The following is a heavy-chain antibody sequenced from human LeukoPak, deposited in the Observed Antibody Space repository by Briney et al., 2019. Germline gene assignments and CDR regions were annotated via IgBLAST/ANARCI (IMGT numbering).Heavy chain of an antibody. Sequence: PGGSLRLSCAASGFTFSSYGMHWVSQAPGKGLEWGAVISDDGSNKYYVDSVKGRVTISRDNSKNTLFLQMNSLRAEDTAVYYCAKDSSSSNYYYGMDVWGQGTTVTVSS. CDR3: AKDSSSSNYYYGMDV. J-gene: IGHJ6*02. V-gene: IGHV3-30*18. D-gene: IGHD6-6*01. CDR2: ISDDGSNK. CDR1: GFTFSSYG.